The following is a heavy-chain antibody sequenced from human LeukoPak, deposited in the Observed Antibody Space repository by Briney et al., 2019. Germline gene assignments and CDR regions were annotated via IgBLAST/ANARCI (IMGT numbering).Heavy chain of an antibody. J-gene: IGHJ4*02. Sequence: GASLEISLQGSGCTFTTYWIGWVRQMPGKGLECVGIIYPDDSDTRYSPSFQGQVTISTDKSISTAYLQWSSLKASDTAIYYCARQRTVTTNFDYWGQGTLVTVSS. CDR2: IYPDDSDT. CDR3: ARQRTVTTNFDY. D-gene: IGHD4-17*01. CDR1: GCTFTTYW. V-gene: IGHV5-51*01.